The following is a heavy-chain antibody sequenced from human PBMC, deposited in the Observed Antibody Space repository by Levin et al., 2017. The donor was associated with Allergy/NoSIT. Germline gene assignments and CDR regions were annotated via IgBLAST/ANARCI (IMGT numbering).Heavy chain of an antibody. CDR3: VRYIVVVAAAYNWFDA. D-gene: IGHD2-15*01. Sequence: GGSLRLSCAASGFTFTDYWMTWVRQAPGKGLEWVANIRQDGSDKYYVDSVKGRFTISRDNAKNSLYLQMNSLRAEDTAVYYCVRYIVVVAAAYNWFDAWGQGTLVTGSS. CDR1: GFTFTDYW. V-gene: IGHV3-7*01. CDR2: IRQDGSDK. J-gene: IGHJ5*02.